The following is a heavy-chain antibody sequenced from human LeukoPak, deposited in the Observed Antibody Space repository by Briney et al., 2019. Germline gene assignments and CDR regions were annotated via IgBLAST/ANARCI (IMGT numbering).Heavy chain of an antibody. CDR2: VSTSGGST. Sequence: GGSLRLSCAASGFTFSSYAMSWVRQAPGKGLEWVSGVSTSGGSTYYADSVKGRFTISRDSSKNTLHLQMNSLRAEDTAIYYCAKQAYDSPRTDFDYWGQGTLVTVSS. J-gene: IGHJ4*02. D-gene: IGHD3-22*01. CDR3: AKQAYDSPRTDFDY. CDR1: GFTFSSYA. V-gene: IGHV3-23*01.